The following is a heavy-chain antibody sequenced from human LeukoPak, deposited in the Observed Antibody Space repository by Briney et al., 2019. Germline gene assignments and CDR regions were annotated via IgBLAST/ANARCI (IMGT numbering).Heavy chain of an antibody. CDR2: FDPEDGET. V-gene: IGHV1-24*01. J-gene: IGHJ4*02. D-gene: IGHD2-2*02. CDR3: ATDNRYCSSTSCYNY. Sequence: GASVKVSCKVSGYTLTELSMHWVRQAPGKGLEWMGGFDPEDGETIYAQKFQGRVTMTEDTSTDTAYMELSSLRSEDTAVYYCATDNRYCSSTSCYNYWGQGTLDTVSS. CDR1: GYTLTELS.